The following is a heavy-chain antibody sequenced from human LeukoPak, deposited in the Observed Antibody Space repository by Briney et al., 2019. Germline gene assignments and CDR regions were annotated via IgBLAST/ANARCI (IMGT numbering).Heavy chain of an antibody. CDR1: GYTFTSYG. V-gene: IGHV1-18*01. Sequence: ASVNVSCMASGYTFTSYGISWVRQAPGQGLEWMGWISAYNGNTNYAQKLQGRVTMTTDTSTSTAYMELRSLRSDDTAVYYCARDRKGGIVVVPAAPDYWGQGTLVTVSS. CDR3: ARDRKGGIVVVPAAPDY. J-gene: IGHJ4*02. CDR2: ISAYNGNT. D-gene: IGHD2-2*01.